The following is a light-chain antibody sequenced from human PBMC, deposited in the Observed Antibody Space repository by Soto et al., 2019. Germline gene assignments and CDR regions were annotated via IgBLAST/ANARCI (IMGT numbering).Light chain of an antibody. CDR3: QQSYNTPYT. V-gene: IGKV1-39*01. CDR2: AAS. J-gene: IGKJ2*01. CDR1: QTISSY. Sequence: DIQMTQSPSSLSASVGDSVTITCRTSQTISSYLNWYQQKPGRAPKFLIYAASNLQNGVPSRFSGSESGTDFTLTISSLQPEDFATYYCQQSYNTPYTFGQGTKLEIK.